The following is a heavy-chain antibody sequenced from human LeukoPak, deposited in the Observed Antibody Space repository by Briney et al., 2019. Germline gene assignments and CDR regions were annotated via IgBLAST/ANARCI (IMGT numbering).Heavy chain of an antibody. CDR3: AREGPYRYFDY. Sequence: SETLSLTCTVSGGSISSYYWSWIRQPLGKGLEWIGYIYYSGSTNYNPSLKSRVTISVDTSKNQFSLKLSSVTAADTAVYYCAREGPYRYFDYWGQGTLVTVSS. CDR2: IYYSGST. V-gene: IGHV4-59*12. J-gene: IGHJ4*02. D-gene: IGHD5-18*01. CDR1: GGSISSYY.